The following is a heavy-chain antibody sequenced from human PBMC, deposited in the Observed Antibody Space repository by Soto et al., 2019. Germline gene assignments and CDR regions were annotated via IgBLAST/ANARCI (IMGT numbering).Heavy chain of an antibody. V-gene: IGHV4-34*01. CDR1: GGSFRGYY. CDR3: ARDLGRVIAARYFDY. J-gene: IGHJ4*02. CDR2: INHSGST. Sequence: PSETLSLTCAVYGGSFRGYYWSWIRQPPGKGLEWIGEINHSGSTNYNPSLKSRVTISVDTSKNQFSLKLSSVTAADTAVYYCARDLGRVIAARYFDYWGQGTLVTVSS. D-gene: IGHD6-6*01.